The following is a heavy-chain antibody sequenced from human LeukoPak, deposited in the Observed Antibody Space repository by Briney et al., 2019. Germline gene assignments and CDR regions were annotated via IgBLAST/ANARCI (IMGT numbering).Heavy chain of an antibody. CDR3: ARSRVLEPPLY. D-gene: IGHD1-1*01. CDR2: INPNSGGT. CDR1: LYTFTGYY. J-gene: IGHJ4*02. V-gene: IGHV1-2*06. Sequence: ASVKVSCKASLYTFTGYYMHCVPQAPGQGLEWMGRINPNSGGTNYAQKFEGRVTMTRDTSISTGYMELSRLRSDDTAVYYCARSRVLEPPLYWGQGTLVTVSS.